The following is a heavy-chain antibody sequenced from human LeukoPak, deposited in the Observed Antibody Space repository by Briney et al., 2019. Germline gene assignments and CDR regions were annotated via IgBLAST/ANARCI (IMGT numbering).Heavy chain of an antibody. D-gene: IGHD2-8*02. CDR2: ISHGGST. V-gene: IGHV4-4*02. CDR3: ARSAGWWSLDY. CDR1: GDSISSRNW. Sequence: SETLSLTCAVSGDSISSRNWWNWVRQPPGKGLDWIGEISHGGSTKYNPSLKNRVTISKDNSKNEFSLKLNSVTAADTAVYYCARSAGWWSLDYWGQEALVTVSA. J-gene: IGHJ4*02.